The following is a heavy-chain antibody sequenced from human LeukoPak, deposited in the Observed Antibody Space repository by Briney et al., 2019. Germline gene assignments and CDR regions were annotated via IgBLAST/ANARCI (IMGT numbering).Heavy chain of an antibody. CDR1: GLSFNSNV. CDR3: ARAYDPSGSHYYYYMDV. V-gene: IGHV3-48*01. D-gene: IGHD3-22*01. CDR2: ISSGSDTI. Sequence: GGSLRLSCAASGLSFNSNVVNWVRQAPGKGLEWISFISSGSDTIYYADSVRGRFTISRDNDKNSLSLQMNSLRAEDTAVYYCARAYDPSGSHYYYYMDVWGKGTTVTVSS. J-gene: IGHJ6*03.